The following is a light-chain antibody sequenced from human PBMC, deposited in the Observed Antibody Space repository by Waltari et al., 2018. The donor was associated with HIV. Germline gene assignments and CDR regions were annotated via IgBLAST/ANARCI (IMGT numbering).Light chain of an antibody. CDR3: QQYNNWPPTWT. CDR2: DAS. Sequence: EIVLTQSPATLSLSPGERATLSCRSSQSVSSRYLAWYQQKPGQAPRLLIYDASTRATGIPARFSGSGSETEFSLTISSLQSEDFAVYYCQQYNNWPPTWTFGQGTKVEIK. CDR1: QSVSSRY. V-gene: IGKV3-15*01. J-gene: IGKJ1*01.